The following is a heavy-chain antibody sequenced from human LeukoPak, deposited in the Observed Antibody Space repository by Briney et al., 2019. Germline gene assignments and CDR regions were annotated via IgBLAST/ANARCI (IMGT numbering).Heavy chain of an antibody. D-gene: IGHD2-15*01. Sequence: GGSLRLSCAPSGITVSSHDMNCVRQAPGKGLEWVSYVTSSGSTIYYADSVKGRFTLSSDNAKNSLYLQMNSLRAEDTAVYYCARGGLLAFDYWGQGTLVTVSS. CDR1: GITVSSHD. CDR2: VTSSGSTI. J-gene: IGHJ4*02. CDR3: ARGGLLAFDY. V-gene: IGHV3-48*03.